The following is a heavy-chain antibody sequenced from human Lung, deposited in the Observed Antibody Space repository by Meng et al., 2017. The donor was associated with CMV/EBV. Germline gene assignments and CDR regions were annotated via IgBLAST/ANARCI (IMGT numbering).Heavy chain of an antibody. CDR2: TNEDGTIT. Sequence: ESPMLSCAASGFSFSRYWMHWVRQVPGKGLVWVSRTNEDGTITNYADSVKGRFTISRDNAKNTMYLQMNSLKVEDTAIYYCTRDIGGVVDDWGQGTLVTVSS. J-gene: IGHJ4*02. CDR1: GFSFSRYW. CDR3: TRDIGGVVDD. D-gene: IGHD3-3*01. V-gene: IGHV3-74*01.